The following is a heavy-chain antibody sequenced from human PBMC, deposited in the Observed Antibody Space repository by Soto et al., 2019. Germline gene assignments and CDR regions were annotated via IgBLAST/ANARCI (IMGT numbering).Heavy chain of an antibody. CDR1: GGSISSGDYY. D-gene: IGHD3-3*01. CDR2: IYHSGST. V-gene: IGHV4-30-4*01. Sequence: PSETLSLTFTVSGGSISSGDYYWSWIRQPPGKGLEWIGYIYHSGSTYYNPSLKSRVTISGDASKNQFSLKLSSVTAADTAVYYCARASITIFGVVTGPDYGGQGTLVTVSS. J-gene: IGHJ4*02. CDR3: ARASITIFGVVTGPDY.